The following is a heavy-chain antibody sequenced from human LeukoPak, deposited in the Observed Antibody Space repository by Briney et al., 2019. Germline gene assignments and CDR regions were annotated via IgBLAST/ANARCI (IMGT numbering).Heavy chain of an antibody. J-gene: IGHJ4*02. Sequence: SETLSLTCTVSAGSISSSNYYWGWIRQPPGKGLEWIGSIYYSGRTNYNPSLKSRVTISVDKSKNQFSLKLSSVTAADTAVYYCARMSSSGWFWDYWGQGTLVTVSS. CDR2: IYYSGRT. CDR3: ARMSSSGWFWDY. V-gene: IGHV4-39*07. CDR1: AGSISSSNYY. D-gene: IGHD6-19*01.